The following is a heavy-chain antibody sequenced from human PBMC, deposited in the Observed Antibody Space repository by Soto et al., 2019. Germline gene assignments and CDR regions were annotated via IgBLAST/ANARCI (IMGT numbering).Heavy chain of an antibody. CDR1: GFTFSSHG. J-gene: IGHJ3*02. Sequence: QVPLVQSGGGVVQPGRSLRLSCAASGFTFSSHGIHWVRQAPGKGLEWVAVIWYDGSNQYYADSVKGRFTVSRDNSKKVVFLQMSSLRAECSAVYYCARDIPLSGSSHYPHDAAGIWGQGTMVIVSS. CDR2: IWYDGSNQ. D-gene: IGHD3-10*01. CDR3: ARDIPLSGSSHYPHDAAGI. V-gene: IGHV3-33*01.